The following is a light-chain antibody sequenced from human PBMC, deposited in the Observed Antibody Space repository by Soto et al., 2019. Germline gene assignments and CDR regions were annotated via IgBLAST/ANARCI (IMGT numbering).Light chain of an antibody. J-gene: IGKJ1*01. CDR1: QSVSSY. Sequence: EIVLTQSPATLSLSPGERATLSCRASQSVSSYLAWYQQKPGQAPRLLIYDASNRATGIPARFSGSGSETDFTLTIRSLEPEDFAVYYCQQRSNWPWTFGQGTKLEIK. CDR2: DAS. CDR3: QQRSNWPWT. V-gene: IGKV3-11*01.